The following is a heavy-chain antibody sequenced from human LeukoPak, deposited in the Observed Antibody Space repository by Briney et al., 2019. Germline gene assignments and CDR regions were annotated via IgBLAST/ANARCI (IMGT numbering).Heavy chain of an antibody. J-gene: IGHJ1*01. CDR3: ARDYYGSGSYKEYFQH. D-gene: IGHD3-10*01. V-gene: IGHV3-30-3*01. CDR1: GFTFSSYA. Sequence: GGFLRLSCAASGFTFSSYAMHRVRQAPGKGLEWVAVISYGGSNKYYADSVKGRFTISRDNSKNTLYLQMNSLRAEDTAVYYCARDYYGSGSYKEYFQHWGQGTLVTVSS. CDR2: ISYGGSNK.